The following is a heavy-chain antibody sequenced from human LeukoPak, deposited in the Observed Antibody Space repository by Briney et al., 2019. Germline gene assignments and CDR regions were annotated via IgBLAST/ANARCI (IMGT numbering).Heavy chain of an antibody. CDR1: GLTFSDYY. J-gene: IGHJ4*02. Sequence: PGGSLRLSCAASGLTFSDYYMSWIRQAPAKGLECVSYISSSGNTTYHADSVKGRFTISRDNAKNSLYLQMSSLRAEDTAVYYCARDGGSSWYFDYWGQGTLVTVSS. CDR3: ARDGGSSWYFDY. D-gene: IGHD6-13*01. V-gene: IGHV3-11*04. CDR2: ISSSGNTT.